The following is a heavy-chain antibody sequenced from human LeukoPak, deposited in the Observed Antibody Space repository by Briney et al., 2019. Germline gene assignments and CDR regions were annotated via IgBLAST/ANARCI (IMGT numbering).Heavy chain of an antibody. CDR3: ARGLFWRAAFDP. CDR1: GGSFSGYY. Sequence: PSETLSLTCAVYGGSFSGYYWSWIRQPPGKGLEWIGEINHSGSTNYNPSLKSRVTISVDTSKNQFSLKLSSVTAADTAVYYCARGLFWRAAFDPWGQGTLVTVSS. V-gene: IGHV4-34*01. D-gene: IGHD2/OR15-2a*01. CDR2: INHSGST. J-gene: IGHJ5*02.